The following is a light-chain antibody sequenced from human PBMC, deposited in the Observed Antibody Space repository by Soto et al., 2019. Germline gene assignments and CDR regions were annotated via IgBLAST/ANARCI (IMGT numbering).Light chain of an antibody. CDR3: QHYNNWPPYT. CDR2: GES. J-gene: IGKJ2*01. V-gene: IGKV3-15*01. Sequence: EIVMTQSPATLSVSPGERATLSCRASQSVSSNLAWYQQKPGQAPRLLIYGESTRATGIPARFSGSGSGTEFTLTISSLQSEDFAVYYCQHYNNWPPYTFGQGTKLEIK. CDR1: QSVSSN.